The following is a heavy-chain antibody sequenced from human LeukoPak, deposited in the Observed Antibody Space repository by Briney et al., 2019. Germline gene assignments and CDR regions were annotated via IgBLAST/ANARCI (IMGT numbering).Heavy chain of an antibody. Sequence: GRSLRLSCAASGFTFSSYGMHWVRQAPGKGLEWVAVISYDGSNKYYADSVKGRFAISRDNSKNTLYLQMNSLRAEDTAVYYCAKDTAYDSSGYYPEYFQHWGQGTLVTVSS. J-gene: IGHJ1*01. D-gene: IGHD3-22*01. CDR2: ISYDGSNK. CDR1: GFTFSSYG. CDR3: AKDTAYDSSGYYPEYFQH. V-gene: IGHV3-30*18.